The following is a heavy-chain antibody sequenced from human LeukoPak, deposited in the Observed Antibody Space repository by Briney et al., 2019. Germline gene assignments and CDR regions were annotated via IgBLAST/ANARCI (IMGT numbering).Heavy chain of an antibody. CDR2: IYDSGST. D-gene: IGHD6-19*01. J-gene: IGHJ4*02. CDR1: GGSIRSSYYY. Sequence: SETLSLTCTVSGGSIRSSYYYWGWIRQPPGKGLEWIGSIYDSGSTNYNPSLKSRVTISVDTSKNQFSLKLSSVTAADTAVYYCARNRRSGWFTGYYFDYWGQGTLVTVSS. V-gene: IGHV4-39*07. CDR3: ARNRRSGWFTGYYFDY.